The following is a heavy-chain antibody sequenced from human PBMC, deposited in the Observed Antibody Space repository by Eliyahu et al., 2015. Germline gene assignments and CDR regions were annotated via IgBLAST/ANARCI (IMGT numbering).Heavy chain of an antibody. Sequence: EVKLLESGGGLVQPGGSLRLSCTVSNVXFSNYAMSWVRQAPGKGLEWVSTISGSGGRADYADSVKGRFNISRDNSKNTLFLQMNSLRAEDAAIYYCAKAVMASRLNFDYWGQGTRVTVSS. CDR2: ISGSGGRA. V-gene: IGHV3-23*01. D-gene: IGHD6-6*01. CDR1: NVXFSNYA. CDR3: AKAVMASRLNFDY. J-gene: IGHJ4*02.